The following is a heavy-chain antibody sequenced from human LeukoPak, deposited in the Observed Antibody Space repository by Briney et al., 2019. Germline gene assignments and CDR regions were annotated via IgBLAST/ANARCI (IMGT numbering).Heavy chain of an antibody. V-gene: IGHV3-9*01. Sequence: GGSLRLSCAASGFTFDDYAMDWVRQAPGKGLEWVSGMSWNSGSIDYADSVKGRFTISRANAKTSLYLQMNSLRAEATALYYCAKQSAGTHGYFDYWGQGTLVTVSS. J-gene: IGHJ4*02. CDR3: AKQSAGTHGYFDY. CDR2: MSWNSGSI. D-gene: IGHD3-3*01. CDR1: GFTFDDYA.